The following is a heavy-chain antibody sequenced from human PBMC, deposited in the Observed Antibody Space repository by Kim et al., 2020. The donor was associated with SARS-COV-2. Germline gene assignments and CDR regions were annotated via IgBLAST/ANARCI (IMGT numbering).Heavy chain of an antibody. J-gene: IGHJ4*02. CDR2: IFAGNGDT. Sequence: ASVKVSCKASGYIFSKYVTHWVRQGPGQRLEWMGCIFAGNGDTKYSQKFQDRITISRDKSTSTAYVELSSLKSEDTAVYYCARDQQGDPAAYFDFWGQGSLVTVSS. CDR1: GYIFSKYV. CDR3: ARDQQGDPAAYFDF. V-gene: IGHV1-3*01.